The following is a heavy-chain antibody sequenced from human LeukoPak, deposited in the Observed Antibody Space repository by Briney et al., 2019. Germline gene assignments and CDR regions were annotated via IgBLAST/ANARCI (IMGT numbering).Heavy chain of an antibody. CDR1: GGSISSSNYY. D-gene: IGHD3-16*01. CDR3: ARGRKDYVWGSPPYDY. J-gene: IGHJ4*02. Sequence: SETLSLACSVSGGSISSSNYYWGWIRQPPGKGLEWIGYIFYSGSTYYNPSLKSRISISVDTSKNQFSLKLSSLTAADTAVYYCARGRKDYVWGSPPYDYWGQGTLVTVSS. V-gene: IGHV4-39*07. CDR2: IFYSGST.